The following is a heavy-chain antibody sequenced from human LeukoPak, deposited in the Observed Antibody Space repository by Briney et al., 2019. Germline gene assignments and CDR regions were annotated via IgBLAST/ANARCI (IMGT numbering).Heavy chain of an antibody. CDR2: INHSGST. Sequence: SETLSLTCAVYGGSFSGYYWSWIRQPPGKGLEWIGEINHSGSTNYNPSLKSRVTISVDASKNQFSLKLSSVTAADTAVYYCARGHQLHRYFDYWGQGTLVTVSS. D-gene: IGHD2-2*01. J-gene: IGHJ4*02. CDR1: GGSFSGYY. V-gene: IGHV4-34*01. CDR3: ARGHQLHRYFDY.